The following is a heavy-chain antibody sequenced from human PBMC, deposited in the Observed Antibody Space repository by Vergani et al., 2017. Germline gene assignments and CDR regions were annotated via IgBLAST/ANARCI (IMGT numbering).Heavy chain of an antibody. Sequence: EVQLVQSGAEVKKPGESLRISCKGSGYSFTSYWISWVRQMPGKGLEWMGRIDPSDSYTNYSPSFQGHVTISADKSISTAYLQWSSLKASDTAMYYCAGSTAWGGPHPIGAAGIGGDYWGQGTLVTVSS. CDR1: GYSFTSYW. CDR2: IDPSDSYT. V-gene: IGHV5-10-1*03. CDR3: AGSTAWGGPHPIGAAGIGGDY. J-gene: IGHJ4*02. D-gene: IGHD6-13*01.